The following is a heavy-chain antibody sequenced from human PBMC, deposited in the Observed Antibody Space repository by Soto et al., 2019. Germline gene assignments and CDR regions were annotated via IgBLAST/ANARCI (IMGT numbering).Heavy chain of an antibody. D-gene: IGHD2-2*01. V-gene: IGHV2-26*01. CDR1: GLSLSSGRLG. CDR3: ALIKDCSRTDCYLASFDP. CDR2: IFSNDDK. J-gene: IGHJ5*02. Sequence: QVTLKESGPVLVKPTETLTLTCTVSGLSLSSGRLGVSWIRQPPGKALERLAHIFSNDDKSYSTSLRIRLTISKDTSRSQVVLTMTNMDPMDSATYYCALIKDCSRTDCYLASFDPWGKGTLVTVSS.